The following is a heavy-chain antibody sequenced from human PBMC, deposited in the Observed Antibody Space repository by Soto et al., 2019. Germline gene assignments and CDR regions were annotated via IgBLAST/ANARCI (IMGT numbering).Heavy chain of an antibody. J-gene: IGHJ4*02. CDR3: AGGCSSTSCYGNNYFDY. V-gene: IGHV3-21*01. Sequence: EVQLVESGGGLVKPGGSLRLSCAASGFTFSSYSMNWVRQAPGKGLEWVSSISSSSSYIYYADSVKGRFTISRDNAKNSLYLQMNSLRAEDTAVYYCAGGCSSTSCYGNNYFDYWGQGTLVTVSS. CDR2: ISSSSSYI. CDR1: GFTFSSYS. D-gene: IGHD2-2*01.